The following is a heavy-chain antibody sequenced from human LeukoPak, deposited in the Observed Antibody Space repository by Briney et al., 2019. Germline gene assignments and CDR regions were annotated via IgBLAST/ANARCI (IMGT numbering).Heavy chain of an antibody. CDR1: GFTFSSYA. CDR3: ARESEDSSGYYYVGVDY. CDR2: ISGSGGST. V-gene: IGHV3-23*01. Sequence: TGGSLRLSCAASGFTFSSYAMSWVRQAPGKGLEWVSAISGSGGSTYYADSVKGRFTISRDNSKNTLYLQMNSLRAEDTAVYYCARESEDSSGYYYVGVDYWGQGTLVTVSS. J-gene: IGHJ4*02. D-gene: IGHD3-22*01.